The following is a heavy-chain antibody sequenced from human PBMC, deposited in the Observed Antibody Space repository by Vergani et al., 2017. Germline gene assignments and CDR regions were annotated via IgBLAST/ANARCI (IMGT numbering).Heavy chain of an antibody. J-gene: IGHJ4*02. V-gene: IGHV4-59*01. CDR3: ARSRPYCTSGSCPAI. CDR1: GGSISSYY. Sequence: QVQLLESGPGLLKPSETLSLTCSVSGGSISSYYWSWIRQPPGKGLEWIGYIYYSGSTNYNPSLKSRVTISVDTSKNQFSLKLSSVTAADTAVYYCARSRPYCTSGSCPAIWGQGTLVTVSS. CDR2: IYYSGST. D-gene: IGHD2-15*01.